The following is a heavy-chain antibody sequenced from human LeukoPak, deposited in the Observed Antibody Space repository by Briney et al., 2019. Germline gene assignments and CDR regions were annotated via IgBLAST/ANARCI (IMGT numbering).Heavy chain of an antibody. V-gene: IGHV1-18*01. CDR2: ISAYNGNT. D-gene: IGHD5-12*01. CDR3: TRGESGYDLAEYFQH. Sequence: ASVKVSXKASGYTFTSYGISWVRQAPGQGLEWMGWISAYNGNTNYAQKLQGRVTMTTDTSTSTAYMELSSLRSEDTAVYYCTRGESGYDLAEYFQHWGQGTLVTVSS. J-gene: IGHJ1*01. CDR1: GYTFTSYG.